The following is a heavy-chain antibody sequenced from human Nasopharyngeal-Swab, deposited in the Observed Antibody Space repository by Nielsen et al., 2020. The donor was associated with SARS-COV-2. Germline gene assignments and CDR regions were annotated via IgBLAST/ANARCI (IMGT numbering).Heavy chain of an antibody. V-gene: IGHV4-4*07. D-gene: IGHD3-10*01. CDR3: ARDNMVRGVIRYYYYGMDV. CDR1: GGPISSYY. CDR2: IYTSGST. Sequence: SETLSPTCNVPGGPISSYYWSWIPQPAGKGLEWIGRIYTSGSTNYNPSLKSRVTMSVDTSKNQFSLKLSSVTAADTAVYYCARDNMVRGVIRYYYYGMDVWGQGTTVTVSS. J-gene: IGHJ6*02.